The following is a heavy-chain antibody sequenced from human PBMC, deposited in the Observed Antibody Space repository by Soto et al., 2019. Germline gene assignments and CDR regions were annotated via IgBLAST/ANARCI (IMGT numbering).Heavy chain of an antibody. J-gene: IGHJ6*02. V-gene: IGHV3-30*18. CDR2: ISYDGSNK. D-gene: IGHD6-19*01. CDR1: GFTFSSYG. CDR3: AKDGFAAVAGNYYYGMDV. Sequence: GGSLRLSCAASGFTFSSYGMHWVRQAPGKGLEWVAVISYDGSNKYYADSVKGRFTISRDNSKNTLYLQMNSLRAEDTAVYYCAKDGFAAVAGNYYYGMDVWGQGTTVTV.